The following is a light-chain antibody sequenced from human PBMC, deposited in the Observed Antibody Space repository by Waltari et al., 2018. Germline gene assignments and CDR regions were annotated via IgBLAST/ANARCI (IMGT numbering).Light chain of an antibody. CDR2: EVT. CDR3: SSYAGSNNLV. J-gene: IGLJ2*01. CDR1: NSDVGGYNS. V-gene: IGLV2-8*01. Sequence: QSALTQPPSAAGSPGQSVTLSSTGPNSDVGGYNSVSWYQPHPGKAPQLIIYEVTKRPSGVPDRFSGSKSGNTASLTVSGLQAEDEAAYYCSSYAGSNNLVFGGGTKLTVL.